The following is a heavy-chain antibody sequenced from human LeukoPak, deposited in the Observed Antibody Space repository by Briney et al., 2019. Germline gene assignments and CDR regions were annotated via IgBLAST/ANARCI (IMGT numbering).Heavy chain of an antibody. CDR3: ASERAVGYCTSTSCFGRYFDY. D-gene: IGHD2-2*01. CDR1: GFTVSNNY. Sequence: GGSLRLSCAASGFTVSNNYMSWVRQAPGKGLEWVSVIYTGGTTYYADSVKGRFTISRDNSKNTVYLQMNSLRAEDTAVYYCASERAVGYCTSTSCFGRYFDYWGQGTLVTVSS. V-gene: IGHV3-66*01. CDR2: IYTGGTT. J-gene: IGHJ4*02.